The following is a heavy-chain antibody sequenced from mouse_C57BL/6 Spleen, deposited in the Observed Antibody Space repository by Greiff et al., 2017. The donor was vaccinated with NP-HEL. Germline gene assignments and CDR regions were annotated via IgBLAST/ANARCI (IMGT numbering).Heavy chain of an antibody. J-gene: IGHJ2*01. CDR1: DYTFTSYW. CDR3: ARVHDGYFLYFDY. Sequence: VQLQQPGAELVKPGASVKLSCKASDYTFTSYWMHWVKQRPGQGLEWIGMIHPNSGSTNYNEKFKSKATLTVDKSSSTAYMQLSSLTSEDSAVYYCARVHDGYFLYFDYWGQGTTLTVSS. CDR2: IHPNSGST. V-gene: IGHV1-64*01. D-gene: IGHD2-3*01.